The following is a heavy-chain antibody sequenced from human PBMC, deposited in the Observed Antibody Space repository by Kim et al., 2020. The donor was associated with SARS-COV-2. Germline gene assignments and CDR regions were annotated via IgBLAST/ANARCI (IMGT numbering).Heavy chain of an antibody. CDR1: GGSFSGYY. D-gene: IGHD6-19*01. CDR3: ARERIAVAGTGAFDI. V-gene: IGHV4-34*01. CDR2: INHSGST. Sequence: SETLSLTCAVYGGSFSGYYWSWIRQPPGKGLEWIGEINHSGSTNYNPSLKSRVTISVDTSKNQFSLKLSSVTAADTAVYYCARERIAVAGTGAFDIWGQGTMVTVSS. J-gene: IGHJ3*02.